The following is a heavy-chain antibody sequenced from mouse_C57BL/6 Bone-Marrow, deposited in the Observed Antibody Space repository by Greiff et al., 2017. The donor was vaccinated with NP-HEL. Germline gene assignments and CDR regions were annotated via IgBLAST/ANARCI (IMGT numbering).Heavy chain of an antibody. CDR2: IYPGGGYT. J-gene: IGHJ4*01. Sequence: VKLVESGAELVRPGTSVKMSCKASGYTFTNYWIGWVKQRPGHGLEWIGDIYPGGGYTNYNEKFKGKATLTADKSSSTAYMQFSRLTSEDSAIFYVARRESNYRYAMDYWGQGTSVTVSS. V-gene: IGHV1-63*01. D-gene: IGHD2-5*01. CDR3: ARRESNYRYAMDY. CDR1: GYTFTNYW.